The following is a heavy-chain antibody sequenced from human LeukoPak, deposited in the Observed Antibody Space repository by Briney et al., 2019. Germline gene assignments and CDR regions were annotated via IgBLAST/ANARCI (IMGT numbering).Heavy chain of an antibody. J-gene: IGHJ3*02. CDR2: IYYSGIT. CDR3: ARSSGSYKGDAFDI. Sequence: SETLSLTCTVSGGSISSRTYYWGWIRQPPGKGLEWFGSIYYSGITYSNPSLKSRVTISVDASENQFSLKLSSVTAADTAVYYCARSSGSYKGDAFDIWGQGTMVTVSS. D-gene: IGHD1-26*01. CDR1: GGSISSRTYY. V-gene: IGHV4-39*07.